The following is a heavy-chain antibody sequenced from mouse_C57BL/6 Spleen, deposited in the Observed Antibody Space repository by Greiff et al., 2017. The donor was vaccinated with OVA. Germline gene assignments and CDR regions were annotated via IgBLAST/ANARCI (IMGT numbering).Heavy chain of an antibody. CDR3: AREGSYYGSSPWFAY. D-gene: IGHD1-1*01. J-gene: IGHJ3*01. CDR1: GYTFTSYW. V-gene: IGHV1-55*01. Sequence: QVQLQQPGAELVKPGASVKMSCKASGYTFTSYWITWVKQRPGQGLEWIGDIYPGSGSTNYNEKFKSKATLTVDTSSSTAYMQLSSLTSEDSAVYYGAREGSYYGSSPWFAYWGQGTLVTVSA. CDR2: IYPGSGST.